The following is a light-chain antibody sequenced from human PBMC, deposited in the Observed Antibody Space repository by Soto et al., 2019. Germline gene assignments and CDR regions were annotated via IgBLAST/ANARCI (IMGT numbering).Light chain of an antibody. CDR1: SSDVGSYNL. CDR2: EVS. V-gene: IGLV2-23*02. Sequence: QSALTQPASVSGSPGQSITISCTGTSSDVGSYNLVSWYQQHPGKAPKLMIYEVSKRPSGVSNRFSGSKSGNTASLTISGHQAEDEAYYYCCSYAGSSTYVFGTGTKVTVL. CDR3: CSYAGSSTYV. J-gene: IGLJ1*01.